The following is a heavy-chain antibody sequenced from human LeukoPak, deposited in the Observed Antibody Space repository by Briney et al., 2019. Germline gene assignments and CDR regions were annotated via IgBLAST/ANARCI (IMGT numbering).Heavy chain of an antibody. CDR2: ISGSGSST. D-gene: IGHD1-26*01. CDR3: AKDRDPYAGIANNWFDP. CDR1: GFTFHIYA. V-gene: IGHV3-23*01. J-gene: IGHJ5*02. Sequence: PGGSLRLSCVASGFTFHIYAMSWVRQAPGKGLEWVSAISGSGSSTHYADSVKGRFTISRYNSKNTIYLEMNSLRGEDTAVYYCAKDRDPYAGIANNWFDPRGQGTLVIVSS.